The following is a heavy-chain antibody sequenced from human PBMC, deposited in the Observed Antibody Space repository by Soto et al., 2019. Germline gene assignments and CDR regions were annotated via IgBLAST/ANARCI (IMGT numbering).Heavy chain of an antibody. CDR3: AKDKSLWFVELEGAFYT. D-gene: IGHD3-10*01. CDR2: ISGSGGST. Sequence: EVQLLESGGGLVQPGGSLRLSCAASGFTFSSYAMSWVRQAPGKGLEWVSAISGSGGSTYYADSVKGRFTISRDNSKNTLYLQMNSLRAEDTAVYYCAKDKSLWFVELEGAFYTWGQGTMVTVSS. CDR1: GFTFSSYA. V-gene: IGHV3-23*01. J-gene: IGHJ3*02.